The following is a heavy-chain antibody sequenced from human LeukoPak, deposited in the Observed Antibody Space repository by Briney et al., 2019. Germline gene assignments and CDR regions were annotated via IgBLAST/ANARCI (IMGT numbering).Heavy chain of an antibody. CDR2: ISYDGSNK. CDR3: ARDLDWGVRSDAFDI. V-gene: IGHV3-30*04. CDR1: GFTFSSYA. J-gene: IGHJ3*02. D-gene: IGHD3-16*01. Sequence: GGSLRLSCAPSGFTFSSYAMHWVRQAPGKGLEWVAVISYDGSNKYYADSVKGRFTTSRDNSKNTLYLQMNSLRAEDTAVYYCARDLDWGVRSDAFDIWGQGTMVTVSS.